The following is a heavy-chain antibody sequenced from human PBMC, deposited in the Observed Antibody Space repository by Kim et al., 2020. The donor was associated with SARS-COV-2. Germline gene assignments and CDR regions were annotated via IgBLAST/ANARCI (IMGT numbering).Heavy chain of an antibody. CDR2: IYHSGST. V-gene: IGHV4-4*02. Sequence: SETLSLTCAVSGGSISSSNWWSWVRQPPGKGLEWIGEIYHSGSTNYNPSLKSRVTISVDKSKNQFSLKLSSVTAADTAVYYCASPTYYYDSSGYPSTLINAFDIWGQGTMVTVSS. CDR3: ASPTYYYDSSGYPSTLINAFDI. J-gene: IGHJ3*02. D-gene: IGHD3-22*01. CDR1: GGSISSSNW.